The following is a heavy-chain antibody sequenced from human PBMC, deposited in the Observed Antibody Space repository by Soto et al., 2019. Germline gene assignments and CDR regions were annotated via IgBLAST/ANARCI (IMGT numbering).Heavy chain of an antibody. CDR1: GFTFSSYG. Sequence: QVQLVESGGGVVQPGRSLRLSCAASGFTFSSYGMHWVRQAPGKGLEWVAVIWYDGSNKYYADSVKGRFTISRDNSKNTLQLQMNSLRDEDTAVYYSERLTSYYDSSGYGLDYWGQGTLVTVSS. D-gene: IGHD3-22*01. J-gene: IGHJ4*03. CDR2: IWYDGSNK. CDR3: ERLTSYYDSSGYGLDY. V-gene: IGHV3-33*01.